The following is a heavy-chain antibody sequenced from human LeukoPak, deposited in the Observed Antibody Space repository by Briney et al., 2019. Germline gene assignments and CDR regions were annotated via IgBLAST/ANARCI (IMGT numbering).Heavy chain of an antibody. CDR2: ISASGSNT. CDR3: ANKPAGFDP. CDR1: EFTFTNYA. D-gene: IGHD1-14*01. Sequence: GGSLRLSCAASEFTFTNYAMSWVRQAPGKGLEWVSTISASGSNTYYADSVKGQFTVSRDNSKNTLYLQMNSLRAEDTAVYYCANKPAGFDPWGQGTLVTVPS. J-gene: IGHJ5*02. V-gene: IGHV3-23*01.